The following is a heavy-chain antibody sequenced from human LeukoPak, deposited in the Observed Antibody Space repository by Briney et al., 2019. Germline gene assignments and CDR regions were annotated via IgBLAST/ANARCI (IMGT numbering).Heavy chain of an antibody. V-gene: IGHV3-15*04. CDR1: GFTFSSYE. Sequence: GGSLRLSCAASGFTFSSYEMNWVRQAPGKGLEWVGRIERKTDGGTTDYAAPVKGRFTISRDDSTNTLYLQMNSLKSEDTAVYYCTTYGLGRKFDYWGQGILVTVSS. J-gene: IGHJ4*02. D-gene: IGHD3-10*01. CDR2: IERKTDGGTT. CDR3: TTYGLGRKFDY.